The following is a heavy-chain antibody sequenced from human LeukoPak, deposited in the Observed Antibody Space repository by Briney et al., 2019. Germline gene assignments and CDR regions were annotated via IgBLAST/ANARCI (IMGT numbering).Heavy chain of an antibody. CDR1: GFTFSDYY. CDR3: ARDESLEWLQMDY. D-gene: IGHD3-3*01. V-gene: IGHV3-11*01. CDR2: ISSSGSTI. Sequence: GGSLRLSCAASGFTFSDYYMSWIRQAPGKGLEWVSYISSSGSTIYYADSVEGRFTISRDNAKNSLYLQMNSLRAEDTAVYYCARDESLEWLQMDYWGQGTLVTVSS. J-gene: IGHJ4*02.